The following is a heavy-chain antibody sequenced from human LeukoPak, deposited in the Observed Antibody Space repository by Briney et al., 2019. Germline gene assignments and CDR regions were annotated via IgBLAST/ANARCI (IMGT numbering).Heavy chain of an antibody. D-gene: IGHD3-10*01. CDR1: GGSISSYY. V-gene: IGHV4-59*08. CDR3: ARHFDYDSAGGPFDI. CDR2: IYYSGST. Sequence: SETLSLTCTVSGGSISSYYWSWIRQPPGKGLEWIGYIYYSGSTNYNPSLKSRVTISVDTSNNHFSLRLTSVTAADTAMYYCARHFDYDSAGGPFDIWGQGTMVTVSS. J-gene: IGHJ3*02.